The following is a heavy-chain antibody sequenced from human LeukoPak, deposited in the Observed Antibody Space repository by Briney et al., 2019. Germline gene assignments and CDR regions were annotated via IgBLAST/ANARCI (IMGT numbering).Heavy chain of an antibody. J-gene: IGHJ4*02. V-gene: IGHV3-23*01. CDR2: ISGSGGST. CDR3: AKDPGGYCSGGSCPGY. D-gene: IGHD2-15*01. CDR1: GFTFSDYY. Sequence: GGSLRLSCAASGFTFSDYYMSWVRQAPGKGLEWVSAISGSGGSTYYADSVKGRFTISRDNSKNTLYLQMNSLRAEDTAVYYCAKDPGGYCSGGSCPGYWGQGTLVTVSS.